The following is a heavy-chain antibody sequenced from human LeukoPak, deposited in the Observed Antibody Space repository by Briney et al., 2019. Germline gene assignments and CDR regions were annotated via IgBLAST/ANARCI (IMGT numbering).Heavy chain of an antibody. V-gene: IGHV3-23*01. CDR2: ISGSGGST. D-gene: IGHD6-13*01. J-gene: IGHJ4*02. CDR3: AKSREYSSSPGFFDY. CDR1: GFTFSSYA. Sequence: GGSLRLSCAASGFTFSSYAMSWVRQAPGKGLEWVSAISGSGGSTYYAGSGKGRFTISRDNSKNTLYLQMNSLRAEDTAVYYCAKSREYSSSPGFFDYWGQGTLVTVSS.